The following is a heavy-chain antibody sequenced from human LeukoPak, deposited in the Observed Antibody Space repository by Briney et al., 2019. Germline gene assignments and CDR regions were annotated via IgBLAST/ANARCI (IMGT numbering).Heavy chain of an antibody. CDR3: ARGIVVVPAGGWFDL. V-gene: IGHV1-2*02. CDR2: INPNSGGT. D-gene: IGHD2-2*01. CDR1: GYTFTGYY. J-gene: IGHJ5*02. Sequence: ASVKVSCKASGYTFTGYYMHWVRQAPGQGREWMGWINPNSGGTNYAQKFQGRVTMTRDTSISTAYMELSRLRSDDTAVYYCARGIVVVPAGGWFDLWGQGTLVTVSS.